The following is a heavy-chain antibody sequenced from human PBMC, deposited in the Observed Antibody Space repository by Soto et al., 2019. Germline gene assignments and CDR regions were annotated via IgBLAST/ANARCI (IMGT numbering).Heavy chain of an antibody. CDR1: RGNFNAYS. J-gene: IGHJ6*02. CDR2: IDHSGSA. D-gene: IGHD2-15*01. CDR3: ARGLRYSGMDV. Sequence: PSETLSLTCAVLRGNFNAYSWTWIRQPPGKGLEWIGEIDHSGSATYNPSLKSRIIMSVDTSKNQFSLNVSSMTAADTAVYYCARGLRYSGMDVWGQGTPVTVSS. V-gene: IGHV4-34*01.